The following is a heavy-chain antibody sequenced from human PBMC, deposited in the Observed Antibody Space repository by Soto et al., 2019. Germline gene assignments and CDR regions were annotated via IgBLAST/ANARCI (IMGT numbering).Heavy chain of an antibody. J-gene: IGHJ4*02. V-gene: IGHV3-15*01. CDR2: IKSKTDGGTT. Sequence: PGGSLRLSCAASGFTFSNAWMSGVRQAPGKGLEWVGRIKSKTDGGTTDYAAPVKGRFTISRDDSKNTVNLQMNSLKIEDTAVYYCTTGKIGYCTNGVCYKLDYWGQGTLVTVSS. D-gene: IGHD2-8*01. CDR3: TTGKIGYCTNGVCYKLDY. CDR1: GFTFSNAW.